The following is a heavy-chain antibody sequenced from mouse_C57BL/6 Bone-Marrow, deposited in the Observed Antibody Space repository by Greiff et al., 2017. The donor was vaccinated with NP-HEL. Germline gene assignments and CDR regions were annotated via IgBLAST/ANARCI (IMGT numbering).Heavy chain of an antibody. J-gene: IGHJ3*01. D-gene: IGHD2-5*01. CDR2: IWSGGST. Sequence: VQLQQSGPGLVQPSQSLSITCTVSGFSLTSYGVHWVRQSPGKGLEWLGVIWSGGSTDYNAAFISRLSISKDNSKSQVFFKMNSLQADDTAIYYCARKIFYSNYAYWGQGTLVTVSA. CDR1: GFSLTSYG. V-gene: IGHV2-2*01. CDR3: ARKIFYSNYAY.